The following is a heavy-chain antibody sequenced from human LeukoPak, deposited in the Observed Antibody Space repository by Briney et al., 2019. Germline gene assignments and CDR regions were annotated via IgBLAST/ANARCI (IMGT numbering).Heavy chain of an antibody. J-gene: IGHJ5*02. CDR2: INPSGGST. D-gene: IGHD2-21*02. CDR1: GYTFTSYY. V-gene: IGHV1-46*01. CDR3: ARDRVVVTARTHNWFDP. Sequence: ASVKVSCKASGYTFTSYYMHWVRQAPGQGLEWMGIINPSGGSTSHAQKFQGRVTMTRDTSTSTVYMELSSLRSEDTAVYYCARDRVVVTARTHNWFDPWGQGTLVTVSS.